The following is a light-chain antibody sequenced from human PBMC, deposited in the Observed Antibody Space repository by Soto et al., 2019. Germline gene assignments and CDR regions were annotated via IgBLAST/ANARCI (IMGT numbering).Light chain of an antibody. CDR1: QDVSRN. CDR3: QQYETFSGT. J-gene: IGKJ1*01. Sequence: IVMTQSPAILSVSPGERATLSCRASQDVSRNVAWYQHKHGQAPRLVIFAASTRATGIPARFSGSGSGTEFTLTIASLQPDDFATYYCQQYETFSGTFGPGTKVDIK. CDR2: AAS. V-gene: IGKV3-15*01.